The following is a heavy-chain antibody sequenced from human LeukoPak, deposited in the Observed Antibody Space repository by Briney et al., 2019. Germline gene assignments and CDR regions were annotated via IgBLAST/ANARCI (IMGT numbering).Heavy chain of an antibody. D-gene: IGHD7-27*01. CDR3: AADNAWVDY. Sequence: PGGSLRLSCAAYGCSVSSSYMTWVRQPPGKGLEWVSIIYHDGRTNYDDSLKGRFTVSRDNSENNLYLQMNSLRAADTAVYYCAADNAWVDYWGQGTLVTVSS. J-gene: IGHJ4*02. CDR1: GCSVSSSY. CDR2: IYHDGRT. V-gene: IGHV3-53*01.